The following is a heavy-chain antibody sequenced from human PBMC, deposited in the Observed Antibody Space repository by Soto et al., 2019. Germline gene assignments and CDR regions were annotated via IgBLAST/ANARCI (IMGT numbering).Heavy chain of an antibody. V-gene: IGHV3-13*04. CDR3: ARGGIMIRGFDGFDI. J-gene: IGHJ3*02. CDR2: IGTAGNT. Sequence: GGSLRLSCAASGFTFSKYDMYWVRQASGKGLECVAAIGTAGNTYYPDSVKGRFTISRDNAKNSVFLQMSSLRAGDTAVYYCARGGIMIRGFDGFDIWGQGTMVTVSS. CDR1: GFTFSKYD. D-gene: IGHD3-10*01.